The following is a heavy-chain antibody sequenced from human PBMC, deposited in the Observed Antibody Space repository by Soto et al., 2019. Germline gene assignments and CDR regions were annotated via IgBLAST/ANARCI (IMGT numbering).Heavy chain of an antibody. Sequence: EVQLLESGGGVVQPGGSLRLSCVASGFNFKKFAMSWVRQAPGEGLEWVSGISCCGGSTSYAYSVKGRFSIARDDSTNTLSLHMNNLRVEDTAQYYCAKADGEQWLLPHLDKWGQGTLVTVS. CDR1: GFNFKKFA. J-gene: IGHJ4*02. D-gene: IGHD6-19*01. CDR3: AKADGEQWLLPHLDK. V-gene: IGHV3-23*01. CDR2: ISCCGGST.